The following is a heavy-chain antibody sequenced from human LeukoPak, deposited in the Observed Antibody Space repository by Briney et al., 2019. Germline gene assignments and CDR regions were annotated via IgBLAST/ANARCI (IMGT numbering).Heavy chain of an antibody. D-gene: IGHD3-10*01. V-gene: IGHV4-59*01. J-gene: IGHJ5*02. CDR3: ATDRQEGGSGSYWFDP. CDR1: GGSITTYY. Sequence: SETLSLTCTVSGGSITTYYRSWIRQPARKGLERIGNIYYSGSTSYNPSLKSRVTISVAPTKNQFSLNLNSVTAADTAIYYCATDRQEGGSGSYWFDPWGPGTLVTVSS. CDR2: IYYSGST.